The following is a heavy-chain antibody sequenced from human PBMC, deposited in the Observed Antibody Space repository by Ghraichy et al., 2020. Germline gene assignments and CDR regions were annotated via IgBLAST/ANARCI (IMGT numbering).Heavy chain of an antibody. Sequence: GGSLRLSCAVSGFTFSTYSMNWVRQAPGKGLEWVSSISSSSSYLYYAKSVKGRFTISRDNAKSSLYLQMDSLRAEDTALYYCARVGWCGEDPWPYFYYYHMDVWGKGTTVTVSS. CDR2: ISSSSSYL. V-gene: IGHV3-21*01. CDR1: GFTFSTYS. CDR3: ARVGWCGEDPWPYFYYYHMDV. J-gene: IGHJ6*03. D-gene: IGHD3-3*01.